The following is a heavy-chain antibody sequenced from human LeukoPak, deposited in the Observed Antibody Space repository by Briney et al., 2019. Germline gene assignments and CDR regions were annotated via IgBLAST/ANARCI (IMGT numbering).Heavy chain of an antibody. CDR3: ARQYNWNYFDY. CDR1: GDSITSRSSY. D-gene: IGHD1-20*01. J-gene: IGHJ4*02. CDR2: FSYSRTT. V-gene: IGHV4-39*01. Sequence: SETLSLTCSVSGDSITSRSSYWGWIRQPPGKGLEWIGSFSYSRTTDYNPSLNGRVTISVDTSKNHFSLRLTSVTAADTAIYSCARQYNWNYFDYWGQGTLVTVSS.